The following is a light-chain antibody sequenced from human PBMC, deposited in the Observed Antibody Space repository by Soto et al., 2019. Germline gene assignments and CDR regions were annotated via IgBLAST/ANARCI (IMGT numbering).Light chain of an antibody. CDR2: GNT. CDR1: SSIIGAGYD. J-gene: IGLJ3*02. Sequence: QLVLTQPPSVSGAPGQRVTISCTGSSSIIGAGYDVHWYRQVPGTAPKLLIFGNTNRPSGVPDRFSGSKSGSSASLAITGPQAEDESEYYCQSYDSSLTGSVFGGGTKLTVL. V-gene: IGLV1-40*01. CDR3: QSYDSSLTGSV.